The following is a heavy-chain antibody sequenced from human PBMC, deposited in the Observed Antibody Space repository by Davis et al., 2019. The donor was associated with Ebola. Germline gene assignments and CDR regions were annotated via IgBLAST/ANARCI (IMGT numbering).Heavy chain of an antibody. D-gene: IGHD3-10*02. V-gene: IGHV4-30-2*01. Sequence: LRLSCGVSGGSISSGSYSWSWFRQPPGKGLEWLGYMFHTGSAYYNPSLKSRVTFSVDTSKNQFSLKVNSVTAADTAVYYCARDMRSSGYYVTGSFDIWGRGTMVTVSS. CDR2: MFHTGSA. CDR1: GGSISSGSYS. CDR3: ARDMRSSGYYVTGSFDI. J-gene: IGHJ3*02.